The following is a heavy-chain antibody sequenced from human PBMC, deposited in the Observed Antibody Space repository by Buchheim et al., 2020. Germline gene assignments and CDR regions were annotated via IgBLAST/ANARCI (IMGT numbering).Heavy chain of an antibody. CDR1: GFPFLNFG. V-gene: IGHV1-18*01. CDR3: ARRAVELDY. D-gene: IGHD6-19*01. CDR2: IATNTGET. J-gene: IGHJ4*02. Sequence: QVQLVQSGAELKKPGASVKVSCKATGFPFLNFGISWVRPAPGQGLEWMGYIATNTGETRYARTLRDSPIITTDSSTATAFLELRSLTSDDTALYYCARRAVELDYWGQGTL.